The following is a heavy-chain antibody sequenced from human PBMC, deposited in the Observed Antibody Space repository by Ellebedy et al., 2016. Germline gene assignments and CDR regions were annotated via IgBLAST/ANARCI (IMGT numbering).Heavy chain of an antibody. Sequence: GESLKISCAASGFTFSSYSIDWVRQAPGKGLEWVSSISPRSDYIYYRDSVKGRFTISRDNARNSVYLQMDSLRAEDTAVYYCATLTGGGYGKYYFDYWGQGTLVTVSS. CDR2: ISPRSDYI. V-gene: IGHV3-21*03. J-gene: IGHJ4*02. D-gene: IGHD1-26*01. CDR3: ATLTGGGYGKYYFDY. CDR1: GFTFSSYS.